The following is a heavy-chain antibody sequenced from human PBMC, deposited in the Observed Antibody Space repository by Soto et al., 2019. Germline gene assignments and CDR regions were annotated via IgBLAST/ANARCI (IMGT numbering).Heavy chain of an antibody. CDR2: ISGSGGST. D-gene: IGHD3-10*01. V-gene: IGHV3-23*01. CDR3: AKDRDGLLWFGEFRY. CDR1: GFTFSSYA. Sequence: EVQLLESGGGLVQPGGSLRLSCVASGFTFSSYAMSWVRQAPGKGLEWVSAISGSGGSTYYADSVKGRFTISRDNSKNTLYLQMNSLRAEDTAVYYCAKDRDGLLWFGEFRYWGQGTLVTVSS. J-gene: IGHJ4*02.